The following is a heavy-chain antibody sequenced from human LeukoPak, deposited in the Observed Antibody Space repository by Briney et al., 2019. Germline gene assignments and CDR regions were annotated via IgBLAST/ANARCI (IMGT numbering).Heavy chain of an antibody. CDR1: GFTFSSYW. J-gene: IGHJ6*03. CDR3: ARIGPGGTTFGILMSISYYYDMDV. D-gene: IGHD3-3*01. CDR2: IRQDGSAK. Sequence: GGSLRLSCAASGFTFSSYWMSWVRQAPGKGLERVASIRQDGSAKYYVESVKGRFTISRDNTNNLVYLQMNSLRAEDTAVYYCARIGPGGTTFGILMSISYYYDMDVWGKGTTVTVSS. V-gene: IGHV3-7*03.